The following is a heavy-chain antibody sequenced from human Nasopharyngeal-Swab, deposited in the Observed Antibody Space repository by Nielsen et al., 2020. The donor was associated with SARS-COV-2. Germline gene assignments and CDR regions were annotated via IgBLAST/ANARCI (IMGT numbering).Heavy chain of an antibody. CDR2: ISGSGGST. Sequence: RQAPEKGLEWVSAISGSGGSTYYADSVKGRFTISRDNSKNTLYLQMNSLRAEDTAVYYCARDLGCSSTSCYEGNWFDPWGQGTLVTVSS. D-gene: IGHD2-2*01. CDR3: ARDLGCSSTSCYEGNWFDP. J-gene: IGHJ5*02. V-gene: IGHV3-23*01.